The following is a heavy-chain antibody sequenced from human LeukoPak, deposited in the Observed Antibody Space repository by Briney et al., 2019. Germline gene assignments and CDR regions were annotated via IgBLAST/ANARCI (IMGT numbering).Heavy chain of an antibody. Sequence: PGGTLRLSCVASGFTFSTYGMSWVRQAPGKGLEWVSAISGSGGSTYYADSVKGRFTISRDNSKNTLYLQMNSLRAEDTAVYYCAKTRDSDYYDSSGYYRTVYYYYYMDVWGKGTTVTVSS. V-gene: IGHV3-23*01. J-gene: IGHJ6*03. CDR1: GFTFSTYG. D-gene: IGHD3-22*01. CDR3: AKTRDSDYYDSSGYYRTVYYYYYMDV. CDR2: ISGSGGST.